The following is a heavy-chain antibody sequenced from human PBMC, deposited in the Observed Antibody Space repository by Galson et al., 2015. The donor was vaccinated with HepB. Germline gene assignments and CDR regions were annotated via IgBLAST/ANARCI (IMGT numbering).Heavy chain of an antibody. D-gene: IGHD3-9*01. Sequence: SLRLSCAASGFTVSSNYMTWVRQAPGKGLEWVPVTYSTGGTYYADSVKGRFTVSRDDSKNTLYLQMHSLRAEDTAVYYCATRLDWGQGTLVTVSS. V-gene: IGHV3-53*01. J-gene: IGHJ4*02. CDR1: GFTVSSNY. CDR3: ATRLD. CDR2: TYSTGGT.